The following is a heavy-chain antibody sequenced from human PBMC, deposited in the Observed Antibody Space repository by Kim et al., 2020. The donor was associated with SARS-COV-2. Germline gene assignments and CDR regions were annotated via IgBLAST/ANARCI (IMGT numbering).Heavy chain of an antibody. CDR3: ARDSSIAAAGTVDY. J-gene: IGHJ4*02. Sequence: AKKLQGRVTMTTDTSTSTAYMELRSLRSDDTAVYYCARDSSIAAAGTVDYWGQGTLVTVSS. V-gene: IGHV1-18*01. D-gene: IGHD6-13*01.